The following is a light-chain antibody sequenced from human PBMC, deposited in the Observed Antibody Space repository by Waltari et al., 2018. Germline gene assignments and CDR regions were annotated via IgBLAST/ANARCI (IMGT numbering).Light chain of an antibody. V-gene: IGKV1-33*01. CDR2: DAS. J-gene: IGKJ3*01. Sequence: DIQLTQSPSSLSASVGDRVTITCQASQDISNYLNWYQQNPGKAPKLLNYDASNLETGVPSRFSGSGSGTDFTFTISSLQPEDIATYYCQQYDNLPLFTFGPGTKVDIK. CDR1: QDISNY. CDR3: QQYDNLPLFT.